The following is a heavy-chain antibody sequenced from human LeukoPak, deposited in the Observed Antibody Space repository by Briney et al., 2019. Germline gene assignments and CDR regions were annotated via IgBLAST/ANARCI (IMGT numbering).Heavy chain of an antibody. CDR1: GGSFSNYF. J-gene: IGHJ5*02. CDR2: INHSGST. D-gene: IGHD1-1*01. CDR3: ASLWNPRVFDP. Sequence: SEALSLTCAVYGGSFSNYFWNWIRQPPGKGLEWIGEINHSGSTNYNPSLKSRVTISVDKSKNQFSLKLSSVTAADTAVYYCASLWNPRVFDPWGQGTLVTVSS. V-gene: IGHV4-34*01.